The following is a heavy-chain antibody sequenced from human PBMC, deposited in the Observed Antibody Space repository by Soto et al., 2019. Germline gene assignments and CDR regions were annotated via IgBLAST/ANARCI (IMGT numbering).Heavy chain of an antibody. CDR2: ISAYNGNT. CDR1: GYTFTSYG. Sequence: ASVKVSCKASGYTFTSYGISWVRQAPGQGLEWMGWISAYNGNTNYAQKLQGRVTMTTDTSTSTAYMELRSLRSDDTAVYYCARDGFGLTRHNWYDPWGQGTLVTVSS. J-gene: IGHJ5*02. V-gene: IGHV1-18*01. CDR3: ARDGFGLTRHNWYDP. D-gene: IGHD3-16*01.